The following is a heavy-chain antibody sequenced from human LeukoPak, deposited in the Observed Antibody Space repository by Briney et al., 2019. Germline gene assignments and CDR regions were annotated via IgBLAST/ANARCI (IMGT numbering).Heavy chain of an antibody. D-gene: IGHD3-10*01. V-gene: IGHV3-23*01. CDR1: GFTFSNAW. Sequence: PGGSLRLSCAASGFTFSNAWMSWVRQAPGKGLEWVSALSSTGTSTYYADSVKGRFTISRDNSKNTLYLQMNSLRAEDTAVYYCAKDRSYAFDYWGQGTLVTVSS. CDR2: LSSTGTST. CDR3: AKDRSYAFDY. J-gene: IGHJ4*02.